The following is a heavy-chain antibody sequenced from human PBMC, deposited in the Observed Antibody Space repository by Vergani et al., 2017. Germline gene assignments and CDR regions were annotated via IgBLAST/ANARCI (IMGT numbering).Heavy chain of an antibody. CDR1: GFTFTAHG. CDR3: AKPPIVPAVTAEHHYYYMDV. J-gene: IGHJ6*03. V-gene: IGHV3-23*01. D-gene: IGHD2-2*01. CDR2: ISGQNFRT. Sequence: EVQLLESGGGSAQPGESLRLSCVASGFTFTAHGLNWVRQAPGKGLEWVSGISGQNFRTHYADSVKGRFTISRDDSKNTVYLQMNSLTAEDTAVYYCAKPPIVPAVTAEHHYYYMDVWGKXP.